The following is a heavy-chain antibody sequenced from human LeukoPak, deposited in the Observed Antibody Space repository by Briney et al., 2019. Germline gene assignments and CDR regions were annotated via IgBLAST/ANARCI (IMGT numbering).Heavy chain of an antibody. CDR3: ARYYDPPVGDAFDI. D-gene: IGHD3-16*01. V-gene: IGHV3-7*01. CDR2: INPGGTEK. J-gene: IGHJ3*02. Sequence: GGSLRLSCAASGFRFGSDWMSWVRQAPGKGLEWVANINPGGTEKCYVDSVKGRFTISRDNDKNLLYLQLNRLRAEDTAVYYCARYYDPPVGDAFDIWGQGTMVTVSS. CDR1: GFRFGSDW.